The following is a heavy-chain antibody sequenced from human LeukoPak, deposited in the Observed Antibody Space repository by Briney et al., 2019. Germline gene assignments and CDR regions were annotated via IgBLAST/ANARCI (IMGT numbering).Heavy chain of an antibody. CDR1: GGSISSSSYY. D-gene: IGHD6-13*01. CDR2: IYYSGST. Sequence: SETLSLTCTVSGGSISSSSYYWGWIRQPPGKGLEWLGSIYYSGSTYYNPSLKSRVTISVDTSKNQFSLKLSSVTAADTAVYYCARLSDFISAADYWGQGTLVTVSS. CDR3: ARLSDFISAADY. J-gene: IGHJ4*02. V-gene: IGHV4-39*01.